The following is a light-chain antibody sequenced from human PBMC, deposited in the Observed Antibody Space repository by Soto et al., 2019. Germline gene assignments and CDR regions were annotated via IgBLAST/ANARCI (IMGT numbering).Light chain of an antibody. CDR3: QQYRDWPIT. V-gene: IGKV3-15*01. CDR2: GTS. CDR1: QSVSSN. J-gene: IGKJ5*01. Sequence: VLTQSPGTRSVSPGERATLSCRASQSVSSNFLTWHQQKPGQAPRLLIYGTSTRAAGIPARFSGRGSGTDFTFTISSLQPEDFAVYYCQQYRDWPITFGQGTRLEIK.